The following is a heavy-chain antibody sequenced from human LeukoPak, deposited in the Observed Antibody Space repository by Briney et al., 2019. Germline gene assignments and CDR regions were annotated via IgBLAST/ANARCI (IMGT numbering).Heavy chain of an antibody. CDR1: GFTFSSFD. CDR3: ARGPPRGKYYYMDV. D-gene: IGHD1-1*01. V-gene: IGHV3-13*01. Sequence: GGSLRLSSAASGFTFSSFDMHWVRQPTGQGLEWVSTIGTASDTYYPGSVEGRFTLSRDNAKNSLYLQMNSLTAGDTAVYYCARGPPRGKYYYMDVWGKGTTVTVSS. J-gene: IGHJ6*03. CDR2: IGTASDT.